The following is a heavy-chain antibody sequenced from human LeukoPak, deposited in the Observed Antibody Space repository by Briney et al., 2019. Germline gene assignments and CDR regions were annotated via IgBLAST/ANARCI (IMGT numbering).Heavy chain of an antibody. D-gene: IGHD2-2*01. V-gene: IGHV4-59*01. CDR1: GGSISSYY. CDR3: ARDCGSTSCFDY. CDR2: IYYSGST. J-gene: IGHJ4*01. Sequence: SETLSLTCTVSGGSISSYYWSWIRQPPGKGLEWIGYIYYSGSTNYNPSLKSRVTISVDTSKNQFSLKLSSVTAADTAVYYCARDCGSTSCFDYWGHGTLVTVSS.